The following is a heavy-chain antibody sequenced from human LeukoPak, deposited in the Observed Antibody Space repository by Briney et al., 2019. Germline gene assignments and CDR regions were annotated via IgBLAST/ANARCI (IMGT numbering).Heavy chain of an antibody. CDR3: ARLSGPPTTNWYFDL. V-gene: IGHV4-39*01. J-gene: IGHJ2*01. D-gene: IGHD6-25*01. CDR2: FYYSGST. CDR1: GGSISSSSYY. Sequence: SETLSLTCTVSGGSISSSSYYWGWIRQPPGKGLEWIGSFYYSGSTYYNPSLKSRVTISADTSKNQFSLKASSVTAADTAVYYCARLSGPPTTNWYFDLWGRGTLVTVSS.